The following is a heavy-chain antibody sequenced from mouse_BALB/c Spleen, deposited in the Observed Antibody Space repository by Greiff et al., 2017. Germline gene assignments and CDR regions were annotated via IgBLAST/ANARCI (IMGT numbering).Heavy chain of an antibody. D-gene: IGHD2-1*01. Sequence: VMLVESGPGLVQPSQSLSITCTVSGFSLTSYGVHWVRQSPGKGLEWLGVIWSGGSTDYNAAFISRLSISKDNSKSQVFFKMNSLQADDTAIYYCARNDGNAWFAYWGQGTLVTVSA. CDR1: GFSLTSYG. J-gene: IGHJ3*01. CDR2: IWSGGST. V-gene: IGHV2-4-1*01. CDR3: ARNDGNAWFAY.